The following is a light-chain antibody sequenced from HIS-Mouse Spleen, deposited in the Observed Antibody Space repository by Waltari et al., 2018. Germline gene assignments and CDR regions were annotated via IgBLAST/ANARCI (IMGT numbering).Light chain of an antibody. V-gene: IGLV3-10*01. Sequence: SYELTQPPSVSVSPGQTARITCSGDALPKKYAYWYQQKSGQAPVLVIYEDSKTPSRRPERFSGSSSGTMATLTISGAQVEDEADYYCYSTDSSGNHRVFGGGTKLTVL. J-gene: IGLJ2*01. CDR1: ALPKKY. CDR3: YSTDSSGNHRV. CDR2: EDS.